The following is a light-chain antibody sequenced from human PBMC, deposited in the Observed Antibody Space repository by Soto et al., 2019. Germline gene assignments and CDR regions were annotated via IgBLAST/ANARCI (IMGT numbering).Light chain of an antibody. J-gene: IGKJ1*01. Sequence: DIQMTQSPSTLSASVGDRVTITCRASQSISSWLAWYQQKPGKAPKLLIYDVSSLESGVPSRFSGSVSGTEFTLTITSLQPDDFATYYCQQYNSYSRTCGQGTKGDIK. CDR2: DVS. CDR1: QSISSW. V-gene: IGKV1-5*01. CDR3: QQYNSYSRT.